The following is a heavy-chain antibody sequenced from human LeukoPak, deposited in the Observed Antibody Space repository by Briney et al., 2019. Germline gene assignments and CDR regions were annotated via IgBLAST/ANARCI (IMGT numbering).Heavy chain of an antibody. D-gene: IGHD2-15*01. CDR1: GIILSSYW. J-gene: IGHJ4*02. CDR3: TKAPIVSCSGAFCYPFDS. V-gene: IGHV3-23*01. CDR2: TVGGGSPNT. Sequence: GGSLRLSCAASGIILSSYWMSWVRQAPGKGLEWVSATVGGGSPNTYHADSMKGRFTISRDNSKNTLFLQMNSLRAEDTAIYYCTKAPIVSCSGAFCYPFDSWGQGTLVTVSS.